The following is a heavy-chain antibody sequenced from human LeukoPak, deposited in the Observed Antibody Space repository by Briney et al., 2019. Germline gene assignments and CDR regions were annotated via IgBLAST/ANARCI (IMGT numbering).Heavy chain of an antibody. J-gene: IGHJ4*02. D-gene: IGHD5-12*01. CDR2: INQDGSEK. CDR1: GFTFSSLW. Sequence: GGSLRLSCAASGFTFSSLWMTWVRQAPGKRLEWVANINQDGSEKYFVDSVKGRFTISRDNAKNSVFLQMNSLTVEDTAVYYCARDGGVSGYDLLDYWGQGTLVTVSS. CDR3: ARDGGVSGYDLLDY. V-gene: IGHV3-7*01.